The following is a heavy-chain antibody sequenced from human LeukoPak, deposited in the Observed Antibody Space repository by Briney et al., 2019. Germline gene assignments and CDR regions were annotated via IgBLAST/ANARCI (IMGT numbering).Heavy chain of an antibody. CDR2: IYPGDSDT. J-gene: IGHJ3*02. CDR3: ARGPLYYYDGSGYYGAFDI. CDR1: GYSFTSYW. D-gene: IGHD3-22*01. V-gene: IGHV5-51*01. Sequence: GESLKFSCKGSGYSFTSYWIGWVRQMRGKGLEWMGIIYPGDSDTRYSPSFQGHVTISADTSISTAYLQWSSLKASDSAMYYCARGPLYYYDGSGYYGAFDIWGQGTMVTVSS.